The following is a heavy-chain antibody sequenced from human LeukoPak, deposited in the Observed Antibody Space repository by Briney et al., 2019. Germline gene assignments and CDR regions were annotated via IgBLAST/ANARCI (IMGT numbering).Heavy chain of an antibody. D-gene: IGHD6-13*01. V-gene: IGHV3-11*01. J-gene: IGHJ6*02. CDR3: ARTTEYSSSWYGPRYYYGMDV. CDR2: ISSSCSTI. CDR1: GFTFSDYY. Sequence: GGALRLSCAASGFTFSDYYKSWIRQAPGKGLEWVSYISSSCSTIYYADSVRGRFSISRDNAKNSLYLQMNSLRAEDTAVYYCARTTEYSSSWYGPRYYYGMDVWGQGTTVTVSS.